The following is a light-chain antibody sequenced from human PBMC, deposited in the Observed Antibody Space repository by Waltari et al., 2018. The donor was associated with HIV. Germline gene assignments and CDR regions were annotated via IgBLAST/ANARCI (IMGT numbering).Light chain of an antibody. J-gene: IGLJ2*01. Sequence: QSALTQPPSVSGSPAQSVTISCPGTSSDVGTYHRVSWYQQPPGSAPKLMIYEVSNRPSGVPRRFSGSKSGNTASLTISGLQAEDEADYYCSSYTSSNTFVVFGGGTKLTVL. V-gene: IGLV2-18*02. CDR2: EVS. CDR3: SSYTSSNTFVV. CDR1: SSDVGTYHR.